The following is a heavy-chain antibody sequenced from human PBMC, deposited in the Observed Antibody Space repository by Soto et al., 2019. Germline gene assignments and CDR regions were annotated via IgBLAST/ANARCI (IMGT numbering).Heavy chain of an antibody. V-gene: IGHV1-2*02. J-gene: IGHJ6*02. CDR1: GYSFSDYL. CDR2: INPKTAAT. D-gene: IGHD1-26*01. Sequence: QVQLVQSGAEVKKSGASVKVSCKPSGYSFSDYLIQWVRQAPGQGLEWVAWINPKTAATNYAKKFQGRGSLTWDTSSTTAYMELTRLRPDDTAVYYCARIKWGLNYYNGMDVWGQGTTCIVSS. CDR3: ARIKWGLNYYNGMDV.